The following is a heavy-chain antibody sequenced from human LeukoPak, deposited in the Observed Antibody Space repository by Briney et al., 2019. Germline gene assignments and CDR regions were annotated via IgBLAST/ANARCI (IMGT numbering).Heavy chain of an antibody. V-gene: IGHV1-46*01. CDR1: GYTFTSYY. J-gene: IGHJ4*02. D-gene: IGHD1-20*01. CDR2: INPSGGST. Sequence: ASVKVSCKASGYTFTSYYMHWVRQAPGQGLEWMGIINPSGGSTSYAQKFQGRVTMTRDMSTSTVYMELSSLRSEDAAVYYCARDVPSITGIGEVFDYWGQGTLVTVSS. CDR3: ARDVPSITGIGEVFDY.